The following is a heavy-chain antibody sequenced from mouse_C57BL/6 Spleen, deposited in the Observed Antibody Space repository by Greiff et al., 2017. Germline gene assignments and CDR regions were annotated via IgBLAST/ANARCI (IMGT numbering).Heavy chain of an antibody. Sequence: EVHLVESGGDLVKPGGSLKLSCAASGFTFSSYGMSWVRQTPDKRLEWVATISSGGSYTYYPDSVKGRFTISRDNAKNTLYLQMSSLKSEDTAMYYGARNGYYGSSPFDYWGQGTTLTVSS. CDR3: ARNGYYGSSPFDY. CDR2: ISSGGSYT. J-gene: IGHJ2*01. D-gene: IGHD1-1*01. CDR1: GFTFSSYG. V-gene: IGHV5-6*01.